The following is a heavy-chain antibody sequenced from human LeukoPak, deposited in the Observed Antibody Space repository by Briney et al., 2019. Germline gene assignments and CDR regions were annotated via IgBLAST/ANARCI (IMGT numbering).Heavy chain of an antibody. CDR2: MYPGDSDT. V-gene: IGHV5-51*01. CDR3: VVPSEGY. J-gene: IGHJ4*02. D-gene: IGHD3-16*02. CDR1: GYNFVSYW. Sequence: GESLMISCQGSGYNFVSYWIGWVRQMPGKGLEWMGVMYPGDSDTRYSPSFQGQVTISADRSISTAFLQWGSLKASDTAMYYCVVPSEGYWGQGSLVIVSS.